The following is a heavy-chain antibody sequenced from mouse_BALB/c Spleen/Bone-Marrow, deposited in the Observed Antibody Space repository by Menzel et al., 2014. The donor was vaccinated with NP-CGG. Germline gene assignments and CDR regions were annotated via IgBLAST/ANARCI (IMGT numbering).Heavy chain of an antibody. CDR3: ARNYYIYDGYFAF. Sequence: EVMLVESGGGLVKPGVSLKLSCAASGFTFSSYGMPWVCQTPEKRLEWVATISGGGNYTYYPDSVKGRFTISRDNAKNNLYLQMSSLRSEDTALYYCARNYYIYDGYFAFWGPGTTLTVSS. CDR1: GFTFSSYG. CDR2: ISGGGNYT. V-gene: IGHV5-9-2*01. D-gene: IGHD2-12*01. J-gene: IGHJ2*01.